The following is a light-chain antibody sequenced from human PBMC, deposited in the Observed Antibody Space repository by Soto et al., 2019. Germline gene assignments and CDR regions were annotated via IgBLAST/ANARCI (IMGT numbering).Light chain of an antibody. CDR3: QQYNHWWT. V-gene: IGKV3-15*01. CDR2: GAS. J-gene: IGKJ1*01. CDR1: QSVDGN. Sequence: EILMTQSPATLSVSPGERATLSCRASQSVDGNLAWYQQKPGQAPRLLIYGASTRATGISARFSGSGSGKEFTLTISSLQSEDFGVYYCQQYNHWWTFGQGTKVDIK.